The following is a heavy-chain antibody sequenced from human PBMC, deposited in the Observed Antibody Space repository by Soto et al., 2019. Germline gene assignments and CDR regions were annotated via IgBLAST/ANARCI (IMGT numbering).Heavy chain of an antibody. CDR3: ARDVEMATIYPYPGGY. V-gene: IGHV1-69*13. CDR2: IIPIFGTA. Sequence: ASVKVSCKASGGTFSSYAISWVRQAPGQGLEWMGGIIPIFGTANYAQKFQGRVTITADESTSTAYMELSSLRSEDTAVYYCARDVEMATIYPYPGGYWGQGTLVTVSS. J-gene: IGHJ4*02. D-gene: IGHD5-12*01. CDR1: GGTFSSYA.